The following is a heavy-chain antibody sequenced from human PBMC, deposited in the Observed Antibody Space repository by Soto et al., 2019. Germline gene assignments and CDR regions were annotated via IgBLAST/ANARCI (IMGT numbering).Heavy chain of an antibody. CDR3: AGAGSAGDYYMDV. J-gene: IGHJ6*03. Sequence: QVQLVQSGAEVKKPGASVKVSCKASGYTFTSYGISWVRQAPGQGLEWMGWISAYNGNTNYAQKLQGRVTMTTDTFTSTASMQLRSQRSDDTAVYYCAGAGSAGDYYMDVWDNGTTVTVSS. CDR1: GYTFTSYG. D-gene: IGHD2-15*01. CDR2: ISAYNGNT. V-gene: IGHV1-18*01.